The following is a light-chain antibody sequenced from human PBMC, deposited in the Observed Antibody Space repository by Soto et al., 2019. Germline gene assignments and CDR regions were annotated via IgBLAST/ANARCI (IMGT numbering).Light chain of an antibody. CDR2: DVS. CDR3: SSYASRDSRL. CDR1: SSDVGGYNY. Sequence: QSVLTQPASVSGSPGQSITISCTGTSSDVGGYNYVSWYQQHPGKAPKLMIYDVSYRPSGVSNRFSGSKSGNTASLTISGLQAEDEADYYCSSYASRDSRLFGGGTKLTVL. J-gene: IGLJ2*01. V-gene: IGLV2-14*03.